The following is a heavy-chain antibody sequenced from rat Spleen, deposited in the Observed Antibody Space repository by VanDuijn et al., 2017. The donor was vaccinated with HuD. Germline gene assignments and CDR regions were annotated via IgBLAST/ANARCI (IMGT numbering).Heavy chain of an antibody. Sequence: QVQLMESGPGLVQPSETLSLTCTVSGFSLTSYNVHWVRQPPGKGLEWMGVMWSGGTTDYNSALKSRLSISRDTSKNQVFLKMNSLQTDDTAIYFCTSFLKGYWGQGVMVTVSS. CDR2: MWSGGTT. CDR3: TSFLKGY. J-gene: IGHJ2*01. CDR1: GFSLTSYN. D-gene: IGHD1-3*01. V-gene: IGHV2-45*01.